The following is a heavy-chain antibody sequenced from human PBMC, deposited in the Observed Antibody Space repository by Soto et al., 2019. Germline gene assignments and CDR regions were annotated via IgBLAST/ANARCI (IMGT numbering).Heavy chain of an antibody. D-gene: IGHD1-26*01. J-gene: IGHJ6*02. V-gene: IGHV4-4*07. CDR1: GGSMRTYY. CDR3: AREGASGFGMDV. CDR2: IYPSGTT. Sequence: SETLSLTCTVSGGSMRTYYWVWIRQPAGKPLEWIGRIYPSGTTNYNPSLKSRVTLSLDTSKNQFSLNLSSVTAADTAVYYCAREGASGFGMDVWGQGTTVTVSS.